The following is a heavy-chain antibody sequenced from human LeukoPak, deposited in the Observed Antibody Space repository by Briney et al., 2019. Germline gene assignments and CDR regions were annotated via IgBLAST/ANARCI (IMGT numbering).Heavy chain of an antibody. CDR3: TTETNWYFDL. D-gene: IGHD1-1*01. Sequence: GGSLRLSCAASGFTFTNAWMSWVRQASGKGLEWIGRIKSKTDGGTTDYAAPVKGRFTISRDDSENTLYLQMNSLKTEDTAVYFCTTETNWYFDLWGRGTLVTVSS. J-gene: IGHJ2*01. CDR1: GFTFTNAW. CDR2: IKSKTDGGTT. V-gene: IGHV3-15*01.